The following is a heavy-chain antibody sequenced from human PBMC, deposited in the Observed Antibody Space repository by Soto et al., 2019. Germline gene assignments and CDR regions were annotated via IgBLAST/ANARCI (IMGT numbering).Heavy chain of an antibody. CDR2: IYHSGST. V-gene: IGHV4-4*02. J-gene: IGHJ4*02. D-gene: IGHD3-16*01. CDR3: ARRYGGNFDY. Sequence: PSETLSLTCVVSGDSISSGNWWSWVRQPPGKGLEWIGQIYHSGSTNYNPSLKSRVTILLDTSKNQLSLKLSSVTAADTAVYYCARRYGGNFDYWGQGTLVTVSS. CDR1: GDSISSGNW.